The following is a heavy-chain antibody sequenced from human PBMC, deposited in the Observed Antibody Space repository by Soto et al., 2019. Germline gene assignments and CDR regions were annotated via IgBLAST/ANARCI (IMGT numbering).Heavy chain of an antibody. V-gene: IGHV4-31*03. J-gene: IGHJ3*02. CDR3: SCLDNLGDYAMKWYAFDI. D-gene: IGHD4-17*01. CDR1: GGSISSDGYY. CDR2: RYYSGST. Sequence: PADTLSRNCTVDGGSISSDGYYRSWIGQHPGKVLEWIGYRYYSGSTYYNPSLKSRVTIAVDASKNQFSLKLSSVTAADTALYYCSCLDNLGDYAMKWYAFDIWCQET.